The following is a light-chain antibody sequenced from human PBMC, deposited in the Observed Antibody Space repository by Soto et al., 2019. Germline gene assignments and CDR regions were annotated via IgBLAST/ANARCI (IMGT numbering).Light chain of an antibody. CDR3: QQSYSTPRFT. CDR1: QSIAGY. Sequence: DIQMTQSPSSLSASVGDRVSITCRASQSIAGYLNWYQQKPGKAPKLLIYAASSLQSGVPSRFSGSGSWTDFTLTISSLQPEDFATYYCQQSYSTPRFTFGPGTKVEIK. J-gene: IGKJ3*01. V-gene: IGKV1-39*01. CDR2: AAS.